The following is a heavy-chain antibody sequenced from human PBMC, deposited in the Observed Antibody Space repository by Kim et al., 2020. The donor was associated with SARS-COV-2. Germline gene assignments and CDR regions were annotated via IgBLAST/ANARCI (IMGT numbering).Heavy chain of an antibody. CDR1: GFSFSSYA. CDR2: ITGSGDRI. Sequence: GGSLRLSCAASGFSFSSYAMSWVRQAPGKGLEWVSGITGSGDRIYYADSVKGRFTISRDNPKNTLYLQMNSLRAEDTAVYYCAKDRLGSRWNDAFHIWGQGTMVTVSS. CDR3: AKDRLGSRWNDAFHI. V-gene: IGHV3-23*01. D-gene: IGHD6-13*01. J-gene: IGHJ3*02.